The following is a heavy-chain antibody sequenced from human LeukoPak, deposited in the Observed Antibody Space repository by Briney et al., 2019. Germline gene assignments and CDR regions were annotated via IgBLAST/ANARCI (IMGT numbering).Heavy chain of an antibody. D-gene: IGHD6-6*01. CDR3: TTPSGVSSSPHC. CDR2: IKSKTDGGTT. J-gene: IGHJ4*02. Sequence: PGGSLRLSCAASGFTFSNAWMSWVRQAPGKGLEWVGRIKSKTDGGTTDYAAPVKGRFTISRDDSKNTLYVQMNSLKTEDTAVYYCTTPSGVSSSPHCWGQGTLVTVSS. CDR1: GFTFSNAW. V-gene: IGHV3-15*01.